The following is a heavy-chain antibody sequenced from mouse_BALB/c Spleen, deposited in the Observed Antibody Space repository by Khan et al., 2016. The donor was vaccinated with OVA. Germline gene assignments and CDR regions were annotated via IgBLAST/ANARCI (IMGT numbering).Heavy chain of an antibody. CDR2: IRNKANGYTT. V-gene: IGHV7-3*02. D-gene: IGHD1-1*01. Sequence: EVELVESGGGLVQPGGSLRLSCATSGFTFTDYYMSWVRQPPGKALEWLGFIRNKANGYTTESSASVMGRFTISSDNSQSILYLQMHTLRAEDSTSYYCTRETVIGIYWYFDDWGAGTTVTVSS. CDR3: TRETVIGIYWYFDD. J-gene: IGHJ1*01. CDR1: GFTFTDYY.